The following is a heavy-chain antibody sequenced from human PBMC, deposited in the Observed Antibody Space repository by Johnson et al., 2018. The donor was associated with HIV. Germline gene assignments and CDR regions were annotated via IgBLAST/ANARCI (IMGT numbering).Heavy chain of an antibody. CDR3: AKAGDYYDSSGYYDAFDI. J-gene: IGHJ3*02. V-gene: IGHV3-30*02. Sequence: QMLLVESGGGVVQPGGSLRLSCAASGFTFSSYGMHWVRQAPGKGLEWVAFIRYDGSNKYYADSVKGRFTISRDNSKNTLYLQMNSLRAEDTAVYYCAKAGDYYDSSGYYDAFDIWGQGTMVTVSS. D-gene: IGHD3-22*01. CDR1: GFTFSSYG. CDR2: IRYDGSNK.